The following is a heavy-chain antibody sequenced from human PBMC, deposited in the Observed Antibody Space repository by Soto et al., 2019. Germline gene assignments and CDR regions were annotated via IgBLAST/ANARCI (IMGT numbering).Heavy chain of an antibody. CDR3: DRGAQRPRDVPNYFHF. CDR1: GDSMTSGGYY. Sequence: SETLSLTCSVSGDSMTSGGYYWSWVRHHPGKGLEWVGSIYYTGDTYFNPSLKSRITVSMDTSKNEFSLKLTSVTSADTAVYFCDRGAQRPRDVPNYFHFWGKGTL. CDR2: IYYTGDT. V-gene: IGHV4-31*03. J-gene: IGHJ4*02.